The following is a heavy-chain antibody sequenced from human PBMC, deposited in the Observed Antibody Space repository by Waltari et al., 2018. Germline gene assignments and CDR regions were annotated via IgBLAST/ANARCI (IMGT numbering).Heavy chain of an antibody. D-gene: IGHD5-18*01. CDR3: ARDYVDTDPLGY. J-gene: IGHJ4*02. V-gene: IGHV3-21*01. CDR1: GFTFSSYS. Sequence: EVQLVESGGGLVKPGGSLRLSCAASGFTFSSYSMNWVRQAPGKGLEWVSSISSSSSYIYYADSVKGRFTISRDNAKNSLYLQMNSLRAEDMAVYYCARDYVDTDPLGYWGQGTLVTVSS. CDR2: ISSSSSYI.